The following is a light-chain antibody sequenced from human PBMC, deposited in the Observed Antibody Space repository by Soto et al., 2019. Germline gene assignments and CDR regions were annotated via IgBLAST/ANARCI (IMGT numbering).Light chain of an antibody. Sequence: DIVMTQSPLSLPVTPGEPASISCRSSQSLLHSNGYNYLDWXLQKPGQSPQLLIYLGSNRASGLPARFSGSGSGTXFTLXXSRGEAENVGVYYCMQALQSPRAFGQGTRLEIK. J-gene: IGKJ5*01. CDR1: QSLLHSNGYNY. V-gene: IGKV2-28*01. CDR3: MQALQSPRA. CDR2: LGS.